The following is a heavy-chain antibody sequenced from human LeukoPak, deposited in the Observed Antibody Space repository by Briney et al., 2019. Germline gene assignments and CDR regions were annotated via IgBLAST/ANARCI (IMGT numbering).Heavy chain of an antibody. Sequence: SETLSLTCTVSGGSISSYYWSWIRQPAGKGLEWIGRTHTSGSTNYNPSLKSRVSISVDTSKNQFSLKLSSVTAADTAVYYCARDTTGWYEYYFDYWGQGTLVTVSS. CDR1: GGSISSYY. CDR2: THTSGST. CDR3: ARDTTGWYEYYFDY. J-gene: IGHJ4*02. D-gene: IGHD6-19*01. V-gene: IGHV4-4*07.